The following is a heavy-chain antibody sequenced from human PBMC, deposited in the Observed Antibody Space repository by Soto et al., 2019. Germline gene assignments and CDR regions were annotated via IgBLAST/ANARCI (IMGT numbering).Heavy chain of an antibody. CDR3: ARGYRELYYYAMDV. J-gene: IGHJ6*02. CDR2: IIPFYDKA. V-gene: IGHV1-69*06. D-gene: IGHD3-10*01. CDR1: GGTFTNYA. Sequence: QVELVQSGVEVKNPGSSVKVSCKGSGGTFTNYATNWVRQAPGQGLAWMGGIIPFYDKANYTEKFLGRVTITADKSTTTAYMELSSLTSDDTAVYFCARGYRELYYYAMDVWGRGTPVIVSS.